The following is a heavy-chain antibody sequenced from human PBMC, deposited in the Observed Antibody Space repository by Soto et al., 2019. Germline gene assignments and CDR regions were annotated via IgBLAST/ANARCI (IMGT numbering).Heavy chain of an antibody. CDR2: ISSSSSTI. J-gene: IGHJ5*01. D-gene: IGHD1-1*01. CDR3: ARAALYNWNDVSWFDS. Sequence: EVQLVESGGGLVQPGGSLRLSCAASGFTFSSYSMNWVRQAPGKGLEWVSYISSSSSTIYYADSVKGRFTISRDNAKNSLYLQMNSLRAEDTAVYYCARAALYNWNDVSWFDSWGQGTLVTVSS. V-gene: IGHV3-48*01. CDR1: GFTFSSYS.